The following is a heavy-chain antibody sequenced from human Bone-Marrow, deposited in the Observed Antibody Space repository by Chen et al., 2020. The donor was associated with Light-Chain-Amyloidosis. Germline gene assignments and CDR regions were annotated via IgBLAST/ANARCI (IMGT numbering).Heavy chain of an antibody. CDR2: IYISRNT. J-gene: IGHJ4*02. Sequence: QVQLQESGPGLVKPSQTLSLTCTVSGGSIRSDNYYWSWIRQPAGKGLEWIGHIYISRNTNYNPSLKSRVTISLDTSKNQFSLNLSSVTAADTAVHYCARSYSGYFDYWGQGTQVTVSS. V-gene: IGHV4-61*02. CDR1: GGSIRSDNYY. D-gene: IGHD5-12*01. CDR3: ARSYSGYFDY.